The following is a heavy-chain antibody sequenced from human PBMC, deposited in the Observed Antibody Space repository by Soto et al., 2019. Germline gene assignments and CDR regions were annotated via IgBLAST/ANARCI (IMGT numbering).Heavy chain of an antibody. D-gene: IGHD1-26*01. Sequence: WIWLRQPPGKGLEWIGEINHRGSTNCNPSLKSRVTISVDTSKNQFSLKLSSVTAADTAVYYCARGRIVGGTYCDYWGQGTLVTVSS. CDR2: INHRGST. V-gene: IGHV4-34*01. J-gene: IGHJ4*02. CDR3: ARGRIVGGTYCDY.